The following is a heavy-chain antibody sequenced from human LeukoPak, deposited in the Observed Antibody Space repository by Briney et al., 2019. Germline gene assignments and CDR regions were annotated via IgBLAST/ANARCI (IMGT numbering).Heavy chain of an antibody. J-gene: IGHJ4*02. CDR2: IDPNGGGT. V-gene: IGHV1-2*02. CDR1: GYTFTGYY. CDR3: ARGGGLAVAGTRFDY. Sequence: GASVKVSCKASGYTFTGYYMHWVRQAPGQGLEWMGWIDPNGGGTKYAQKFQGRVTMARDTSISTAYMGLSRLTSDDTAVYYCARGGGLAVAGTRFDYWGQGTLVTVSS. D-gene: IGHD6-13*01.